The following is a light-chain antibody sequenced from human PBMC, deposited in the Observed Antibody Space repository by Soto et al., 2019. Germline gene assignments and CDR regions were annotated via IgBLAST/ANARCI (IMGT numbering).Light chain of an antibody. CDR2: DVS. J-gene: IGLJ2*01. Sequence: QPVSVSGSPGQSITISCTGTSSDVGGYNYVSWYQQHPGKAPKLMIYDVSNRPSGVSNRFSGSKSGNTASLTISGLQAEDEADYYCSSYTSSSTLDVVFGGGTKLTVL. CDR3: SSYTSSSTLDVV. CDR1: SSDVGGYNY. V-gene: IGLV2-14*01.